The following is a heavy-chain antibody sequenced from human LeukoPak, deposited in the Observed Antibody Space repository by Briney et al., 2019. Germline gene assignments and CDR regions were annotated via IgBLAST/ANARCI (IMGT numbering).Heavy chain of an antibody. Sequence: SETLSLTCAVYGGSFSGYYWSWIRQPPGKGLEWIGEINHSGSANYNPSLKSRVTISVDTSKNQFSLKLSSVTAADTAVYYCARGVIMGAFDIWGQGTMVTVSS. J-gene: IGHJ3*02. CDR1: GGSFSGYY. CDR3: ARGVIMGAFDI. V-gene: IGHV4-34*01. CDR2: INHSGSA. D-gene: IGHD3-16*02.